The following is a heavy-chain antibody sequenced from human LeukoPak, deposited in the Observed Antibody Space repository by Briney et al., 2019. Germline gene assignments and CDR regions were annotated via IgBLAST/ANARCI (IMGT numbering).Heavy chain of an antibody. CDR3: ARDSKEMATIKMYYFDY. V-gene: IGHV1-69*04. CDR2: IIPILGIA. D-gene: IGHD5-24*01. CDR1: GGTFSSYA. J-gene: IGHJ4*02. Sequence: GASVKVSCKASGGTFSSYAISWVRQAPGQGLEWMGRIIPILGIANYAQEFQGRVTITADKSTSTAYMELSSLRSEDTAVYYCARDSKEMATIKMYYFDYWGQGTLVTVSS.